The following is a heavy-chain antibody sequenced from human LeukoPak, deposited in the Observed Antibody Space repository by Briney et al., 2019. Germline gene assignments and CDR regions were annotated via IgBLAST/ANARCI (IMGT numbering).Heavy chain of an antibody. CDR1: GYTFTGYY. CDR2: INPNSGDT. J-gene: IGHJ5*02. V-gene: IGHV1-2*02. Sequence: ASVKVSCKASGYTFTGYYMHWVRQAPGQGLEWMGWINPNSGDTNYAQKFQGRVTMTRDTSISTAYMELSRLRSDDTAVYYCARPRASAYNWFDPWGQGTLVTVSS. D-gene: IGHD6-25*01. CDR3: ARPRASAYNWFDP.